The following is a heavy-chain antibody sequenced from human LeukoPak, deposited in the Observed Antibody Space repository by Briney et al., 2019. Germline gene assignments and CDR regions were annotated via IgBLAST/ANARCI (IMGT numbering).Heavy chain of an antibody. CDR1: GYSFTTYW. J-gene: IGHJ4*02. V-gene: IGHV5-51*01. D-gene: IGHD5-12*01. Sequence: GESLKISCKGSGYSFTTYWIGWVRQMPGKGLEWMGIIYPGDSDTRYSPSFQGQVTISADKSISTAYLQWSSLKASDTTMYYCVRAPQALVATFDYWGQGTLVTVSS. CDR3: VRAPQALVATFDY. CDR2: IYPGDSDT.